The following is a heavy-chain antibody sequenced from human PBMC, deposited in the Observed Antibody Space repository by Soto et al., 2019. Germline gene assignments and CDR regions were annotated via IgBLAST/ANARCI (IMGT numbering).Heavy chain of an antibody. J-gene: IGHJ4*02. V-gene: IGHV3-23*01. CDR2: IIGSGGST. Sequence: GGSLRLYCADSGFTFSNYDMSWVRQAPGKGLEWFSAIIGSGGSTFYADSVKGRFTIFRDNSKNTLYLQMNSLRAEDTALYYCAKRYNYDSSSYYSPFDSWGQGTLVTVSS. CDR1: GFTFSNYD. D-gene: IGHD3-22*01. CDR3: AKRYNYDSSSYYSPFDS.